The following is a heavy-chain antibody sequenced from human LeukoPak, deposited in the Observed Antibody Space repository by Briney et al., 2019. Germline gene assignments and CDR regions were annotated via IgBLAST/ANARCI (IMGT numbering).Heavy chain of an antibody. V-gene: IGHV3-30*18. CDR1: GFTFSSYG. J-gene: IGHJ4*02. CDR3: AKDGSGLYYFDY. D-gene: IGHD3-10*01. CDR2: ISYDGSNK. Sequence: GGSLRLSCAASGFTFSSYGMHWVRQAPGKGLEWVAVISYDGSNKYYADSVKGRFTISRDNSKNTLYLQMNSLRAEDTAVYYCAKDGSGLYYFDYWGQGTLVTVSS.